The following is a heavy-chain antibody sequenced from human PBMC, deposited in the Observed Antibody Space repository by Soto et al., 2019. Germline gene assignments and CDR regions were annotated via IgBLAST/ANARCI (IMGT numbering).Heavy chain of an antibody. CDR2: ISSSSSHI. J-gene: IGHJ4*02. CDR1: GFTFSSYS. CDR3: ARGGAPGY. V-gene: IGHV3-21*01. D-gene: IGHD1-26*01. Sequence: GGSLRLSCAASGFTFSSYSMNWVLQAPGKGLEWVSSISSSSSHIYYADSVKGRFTISRDNAKNSLYLQMNSLRAEDTAVYYCARGGAPGYWGQGTMVTVPS.